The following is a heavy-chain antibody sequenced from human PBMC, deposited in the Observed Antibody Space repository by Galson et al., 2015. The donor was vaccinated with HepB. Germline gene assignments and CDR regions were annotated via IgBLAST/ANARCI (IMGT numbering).Heavy chain of an antibody. Sequence: SLRLSCAASGFTFSSYGMHWVRQAPGKGLEWVAVISYDGSNKYHADSVKGRFTISRDNSKNTLYLQMNSLRAEDTAVYYCAKVVTMVRGAKDDFDYWGQGTLATVSS. CDR1: GFTFSSYG. V-gene: IGHV3-30*18. J-gene: IGHJ4*02. D-gene: IGHD3-10*01. CDR2: ISYDGSNK. CDR3: AKVVTMVRGAKDDFDY.